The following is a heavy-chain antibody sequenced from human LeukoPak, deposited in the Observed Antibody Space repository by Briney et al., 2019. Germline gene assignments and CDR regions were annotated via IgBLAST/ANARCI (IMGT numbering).Heavy chain of an antibody. D-gene: IGHD4-11*01. V-gene: IGHV4-59*08. CDR2: IYYSGST. J-gene: IGHJ4*02. Sequence: SETLSLTCTVSGGSISSYYWSWIRQPPGKGLEWIGYIYYSGSTNYNPSLKSRVTISVDTSKNQFSLKLSSVTAADTAVYYCARAYSNYCYYFDYWGQGTLVTVSS. CDR1: GGSISSYY. CDR3: ARAYSNYCYYFDY.